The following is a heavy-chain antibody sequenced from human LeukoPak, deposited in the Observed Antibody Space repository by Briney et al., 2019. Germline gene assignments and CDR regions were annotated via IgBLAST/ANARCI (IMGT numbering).Heavy chain of an antibody. CDR3: ARDEGSMLVVRTTNWNFYL. D-gene: IGHD3-22*01. V-gene: IGHV3-7*01. CDR1: GFAFINYL. Sequence: GGALRLSCVASGFAFINYLISWVRQAPGKGVEWRANINQKGREMYYVYSLKGRFTISRDNGKTSLYIHIHSLRAHDTAVYYCARDEGSMLVVRTTNWNFYLWGRGTLVTVS. CDR2: INQKGREM. J-gene: IGHJ2*01.